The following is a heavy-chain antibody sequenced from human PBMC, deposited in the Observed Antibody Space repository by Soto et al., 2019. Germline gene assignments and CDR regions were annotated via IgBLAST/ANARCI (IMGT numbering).Heavy chain of an antibody. J-gene: IGHJ4*02. Sequence: QVQLVQSGAEVKKPGASVKVSCKASGYTFTNYYMHWVRQAPGQGLEWMGIIDPSGGSTCYAQKFQGRVTMTRDTSTSTVYMEVSSLRSEDTAVYYCARSHNWRLGQNWGQGTLVTVSS. D-gene: IGHD1-20*01. V-gene: IGHV1-46*01. CDR2: IDPSGGST. CDR3: ARSHNWRLGQN. CDR1: GYTFTNYY.